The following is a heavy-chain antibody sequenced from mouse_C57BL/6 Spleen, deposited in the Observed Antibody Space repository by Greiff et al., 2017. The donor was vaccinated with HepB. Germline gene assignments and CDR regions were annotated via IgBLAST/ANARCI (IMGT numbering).Heavy chain of an antibody. CDR1: GYAFTNYL. D-gene: IGHD2-3*01. Sequence: QVQLKESGAELVRPGTSVKVSCKASGYAFTNYLIEWVKQRPGQGLEWIGVINPGSGGTNYNEKFKGKATLTADKSSSTAYMQLSSLTSEDSAVYFCARDDGYYDFAWFAYWGQGTLVTVSA. J-gene: IGHJ3*01. CDR3: ARDDGYYDFAWFAY. CDR2: INPGSGGT. V-gene: IGHV1-54*01.